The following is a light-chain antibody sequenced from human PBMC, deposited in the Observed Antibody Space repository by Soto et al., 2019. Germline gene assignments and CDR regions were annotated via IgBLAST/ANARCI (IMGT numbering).Light chain of an antibody. J-gene: IGKJ4*01. CDR2: VAS. Sequence: DIQLTQSPSFLSASVGDRVTITCRASQGISSYLAWYQQKPGKAPNLLIYVASTLQSGVPSRFSGSGSGTEFTLTISSLQPEDFATYYCQQPNNYLTFGGGTKVEIK. V-gene: IGKV1-9*01. CDR3: QQPNNYLT. CDR1: QGISSY.